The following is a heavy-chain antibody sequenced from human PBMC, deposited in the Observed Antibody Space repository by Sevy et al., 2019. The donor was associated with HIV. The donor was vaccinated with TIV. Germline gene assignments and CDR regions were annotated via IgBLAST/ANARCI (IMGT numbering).Heavy chain of an antibody. D-gene: IGHD1-26*01. CDR2: ISYDGGNT. CDR1: GFTFSKYG. CDR3: AKPGKFSGSYLDAFDI. V-gene: IGHV3-30*18. J-gene: IGHJ3*02. Sequence: GSLRLSCAASGFTFSKYGMHWVRQAPGKGLEWVAVISYDGGNTYYADSVKGRFTISKDNFKNTLYLQMNSLRAEDTAIYYCAKPGKFSGSYLDAFDIWGQGTMVTVSS.